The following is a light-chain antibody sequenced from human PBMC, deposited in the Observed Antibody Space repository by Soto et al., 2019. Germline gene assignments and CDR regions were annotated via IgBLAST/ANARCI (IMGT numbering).Light chain of an antibody. V-gene: IGKV3-15*01. CDR2: GAS. J-gene: IGKJ1*01. CDR3: QQYNNWPRT. CDR1: QSVSSN. Sequence: EIVMTQSPATLSVSAGESATLSCRASQSVSSNLAWYQQQPGQAPRLLIYGASTRATGIPARFSGSGSGTEFTLTISSLQSEDVAVYPCQQYNNWPRTFGQGTKVDI.